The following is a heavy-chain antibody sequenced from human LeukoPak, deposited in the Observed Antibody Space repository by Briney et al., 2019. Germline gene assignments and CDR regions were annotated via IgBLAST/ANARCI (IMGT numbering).Heavy chain of an antibody. D-gene: IGHD6-19*01. CDR1: GGSISSSSYY. V-gene: IGHV4-39*07. CDR3: ARVSSGWSHGYYYGMDV. CDR2: IYHSGST. Sequence: SETLSLTCTVSGGSISSSSYYWGWIRQPPGKGLEWIGEIYHSGSTNYNPSLKSRVTISVDKSKNQFSLKLSSVTAADTAVYYCARVSSGWSHGYYYGMDVWGQGTTVTVSS. J-gene: IGHJ6*02.